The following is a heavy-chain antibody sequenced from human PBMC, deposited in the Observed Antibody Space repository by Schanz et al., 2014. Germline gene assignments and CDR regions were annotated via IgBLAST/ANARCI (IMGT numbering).Heavy chain of an antibody. CDR2: ISNTGTFI. V-gene: IGHV3-11*01. Sequence: QVQLVESGGGLVKPGGSLRLSCAASGFTFSDHYMAWIRQAPGKGLEWVSIISNTGTFIYYADSVRGRFVISRDNAKSSLFLEMTSLRGEDTAVYYCARENLNWEAFDIWGQGTLVPVSS. D-gene: IGHD7-27*01. J-gene: IGHJ4*02. CDR3: ARENLNWEAFDI. CDR1: GFTFSDHY.